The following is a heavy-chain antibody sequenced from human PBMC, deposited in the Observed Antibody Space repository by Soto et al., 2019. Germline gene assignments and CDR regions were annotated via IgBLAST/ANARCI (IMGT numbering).Heavy chain of an antibody. J-gene: IGHJ1*01. D-gene: IGHD1-7*01. CDR1: GASVNTGDYY. Sequence: VQLQGSGPGLVKPSQTLSLTCTVSGASVNTGDYYWSYIRQSPGTGLEWLGYIFYSGDTYYNPSLKSRATISLNTTRNQISLTLTSVTDADTAVYFCVGTGTTDDFWGQGTLVTVSS. CDR3: VGTGTTDDF. V-gene: IGHV4-30-4*01. CDR2: IFYSGDT.